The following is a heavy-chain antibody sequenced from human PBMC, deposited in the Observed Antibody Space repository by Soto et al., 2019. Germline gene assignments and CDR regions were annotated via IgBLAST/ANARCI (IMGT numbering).Heavy chain of an antibody. Sequence: SETLSLTCTISGGSIRDEYHYWSWVRQSPGKGLEWIGHIYYSGAKYLSEALEGRVTMSLDTSKNQFSMHLRSVTAADTATYFCARDSPVGPFSYKGDGGMDFRGQGTTVTVSS. CDR2: IYYSGAK. V-gene: IGHV4-30-4*01. CDR3: ARDSPVGPFSYKGDGGMDF. D-gene: IGHD3-3*02. J-gene: IGHJ6*02. CDR1: GGSIRDEYHY.